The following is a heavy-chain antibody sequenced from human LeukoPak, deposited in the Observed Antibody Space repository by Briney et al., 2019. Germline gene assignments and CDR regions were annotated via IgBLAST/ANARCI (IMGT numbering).Heavy chain of an antibody. CDR1: GFTFSSYW. J-gene: IGHJ4*03. D-gene: IGHD3-10*01. CDR2: IKQDGSEK. CDR3: AGPQEFGDSFFDY. Sequence: HPGGSLRLSCAGSGFTFSSYWMTWVRQAPGKGLEWVANIKQDGSEKNYVDSAKGRFTISRDNAKNSLYLQMNSLRAEDTAVYYCAGPQEFGDSFFDYWGQGTTVTVSS. V-gene: IGHV3-7*01.